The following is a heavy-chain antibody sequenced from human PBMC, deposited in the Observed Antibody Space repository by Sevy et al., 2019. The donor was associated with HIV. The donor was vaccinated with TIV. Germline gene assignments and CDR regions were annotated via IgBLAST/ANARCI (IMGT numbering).Heavy chain of an antibody. D-gene: IGHD3-16*01. V-gene: IGHV3-7*01. J-gene: IGHJ4*02. Sequence: GGSLRLSCAASGFTFSVYWMNWVRQAPGKGLEWVANIKGDGSDKHYVDSVEGRFTISRDNGKNLLYRQMNSLRVEDTAVYYCAHGTIGRFDSWGQGTLVTVSS. CDR3: AHGTIGRFDS. CDR1: GFTFSVYW. CDR2: IKGDGSDK.